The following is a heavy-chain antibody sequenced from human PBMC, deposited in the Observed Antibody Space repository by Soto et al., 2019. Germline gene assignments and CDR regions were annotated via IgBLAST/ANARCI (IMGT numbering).Heavy chain of an antibody. CDR1: GYTFTIYG. Sequence: GASVKVSCKASGYTFTIYGISWVRQAPGQGLEWMGWISAYNGNTNYAQKFQGRVTITADKSTSTAYMELSSLRSEDTAVYYCARELRHSSGWPDYWGQGTLVTVSS. V-gene: IGHV1-18*01. D-gene: IGHD6-19*01. J-gene: IGHJ4*02. CDR3: ARELRHSSGWPDY. CDR2: ISAYNGNT.